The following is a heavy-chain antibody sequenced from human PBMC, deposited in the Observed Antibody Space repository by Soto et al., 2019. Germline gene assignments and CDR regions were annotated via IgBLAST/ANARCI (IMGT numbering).Heavy chain of an antibody. CDR1: GYTFTSYY. CDR3: ARVGGGEITMVRGVITGIPDLNYYYYYMDV. V-gene: IGHV1-46*03. CDR2: INPSGGST. Sequence: ASVKVSCKASGYTFTSYYMHWVRQAPGQGLEWMGIINPSGGSTSYAQKFQGRVTMTRDTSTSTVYMELSSLRSEDTAVYYCARVGGGEITMVRGVITGIPDLNYYYYYMDVWGKGTTVTVSS. D-gene: IGHD3-10*01. J-gene: IGHJ6*03.